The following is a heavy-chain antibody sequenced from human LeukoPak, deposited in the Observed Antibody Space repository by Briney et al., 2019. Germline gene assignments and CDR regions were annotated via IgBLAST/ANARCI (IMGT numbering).Heavy chain of an antibody. Sequence: ASVKVSCKASGYTFTGYYMHWVRQAPGQGLEWMGWINPNSGGTNYAQKFQGRVTMTRDTSISTAYMELSRLRSDDTVVYYCARDLSLIRYFDWLLLYYWGQGTLVTVSS. D-gene: IGHD3-9*01. V-gene: IGHV1-2*02. CDR3: ARDLSLIRYFDWLLLYY. J-gene: IGHJ4*02. CDR1: GYTFTGYY. CDR2: INPNSGGT.